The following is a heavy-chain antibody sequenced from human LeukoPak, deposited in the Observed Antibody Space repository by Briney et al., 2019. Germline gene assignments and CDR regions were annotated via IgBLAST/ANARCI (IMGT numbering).Heavy chain of an antibody. Sequence: AGGSLRLSCAASGFTFSSYSMNWVRQAPGKGLEWVSYISSSSSTIYYADSVKGRFTISRDNAKNSLYLQMNSLRAEDTAVYYCARDPIYDFWSGYYVPPYFDYWGQGTLVTVSS. CDR1: GFTFSSYS. J-gene: IGHJ4*02. CDR2: ISSSSSTI. V-gene: IGHV3-48*04. D-gene: IGHD3-3*01. CDR3: ARDPIYDFWSGYYVPPYFDY.